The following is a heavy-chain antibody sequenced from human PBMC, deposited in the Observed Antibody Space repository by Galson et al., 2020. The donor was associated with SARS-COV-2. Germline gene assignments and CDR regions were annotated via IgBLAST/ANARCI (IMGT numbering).Heavy chain of an antibody. D-gene: IGHD3-10*01. CDR3: AKRNEFVWFGQLLLSNYTYGMDV. J-gene: IGHJ6*02. Sequence: SETLSLTCAVYGGSFSNYYWTWIRQPPGKGLEWIGEINHSGSTNYNPSLKSRVTISVDTSKNQFSLKLSSVTAADTGVYYCAKRNEFVWFGQLLLSNYTYGMDVWGQGTTVTVSS. CDR2: INHSGST. V-gene: IGHV4-34*01. CDR1: GGSFSNYY.